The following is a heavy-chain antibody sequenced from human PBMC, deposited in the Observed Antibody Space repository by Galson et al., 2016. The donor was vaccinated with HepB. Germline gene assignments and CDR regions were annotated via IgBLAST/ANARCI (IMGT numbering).Heavy chain of an antibody. V-gene: IGHV4-59*01. D-gene: IGHD2-8*02. CDR3: ARADMSGYLDY. J-gene: IGHJ4*02. CDR1: GGSMRSNY. Sequence: SETLSLTCSVSGGSMRSNYWSWIRQSPGKGLEWIGYIFYTGSSNYNPSLKSRVTISVDTSKNQFSLKLTSLTAADTAVYHCARADMSGYLDYWGQGTLVAVSS. CDR2: IFYTGSS.